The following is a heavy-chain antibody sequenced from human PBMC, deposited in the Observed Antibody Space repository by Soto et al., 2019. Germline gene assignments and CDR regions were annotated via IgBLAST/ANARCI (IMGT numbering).Heavy chain of an antibody. CDR2: IFYSGST. Sequence: QVQLQESGPGLVKPSQTLSLTCTVSGGSISSGGYYWSWIRQHPGKGLEWFGYIFYSGSTYYNPSLKSRLTLSLNXXKNQFSLQLSSVTAADTAVYYCARSPEATVTAFDYWGQGTLVTVSS. D-gene: IGHD4-17*01. CDR1: GGSISSGGYY. V-gene: IGHV4-31*03. CDR3: ARSPEATVTAFDY. J-gene: IGHJ4*02.